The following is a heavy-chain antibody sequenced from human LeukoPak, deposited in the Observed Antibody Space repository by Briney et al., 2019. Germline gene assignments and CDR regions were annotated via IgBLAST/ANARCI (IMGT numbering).Heavy chain of an antibody. CDR3: ARAYTLGWFDP. CDR2: ISSRSDYI. J-gene: IGHJ5*02. Sequence: GGSLRLSCAASGFTFSSYTMHWFRLAPGKGLEWVSSISSRSDYIYYGDSVKGRFTVSRDNAKNSLYLQMSSLGAEDTALYYCARAYTLGWFDPWGQGTLVTVSS. V-gene: IGHV3-21*01. D-gene: IGHD2-2*02. CDR1: GFTFSSYT.